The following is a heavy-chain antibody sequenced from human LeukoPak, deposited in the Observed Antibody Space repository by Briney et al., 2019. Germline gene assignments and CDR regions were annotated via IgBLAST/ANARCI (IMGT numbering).Heavy chain of an antibody. J-gene: IGHJ6*02. Sequence: GGSLRLSCAASRFTFSSYWMSWVRQAPGKGLEWVANIKQDGSEKYYVDSVKGRFTISRDNAKNSLYLQMNSLRAEDTAVYYCARAASFSYGMDVWGQGTTVTVSS. CDR3: ARAASFSYGMDV. D-gene: IGHD6-6*01. V-gene: IGHV3-7*01. CDR1: RFTFSSYW. CDR2: IKQDGSEK.